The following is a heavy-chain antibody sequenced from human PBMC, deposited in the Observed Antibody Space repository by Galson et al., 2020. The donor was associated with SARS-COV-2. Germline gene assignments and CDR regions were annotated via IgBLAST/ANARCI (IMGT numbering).Heavy chain of an antibody. CDR1: VGSISSGGYY. CDR2: IYYSGST. Sequence: SQTLSLTSAVSVGSISSGGYYCSWTRQHPGKGLEWLGYIYYSGSTSYNPSLKSRVTISVDTSKNQFSLKLSSVTAADPAVYYCARGAVGIGFDGMDIWGQGTMVTVSS. V-gene: IGHV4-31*11. D-gene: IGHD2-21*01. J-gene: IGHJ3*02. CDR3: ARGAVGIGFDGMDI.